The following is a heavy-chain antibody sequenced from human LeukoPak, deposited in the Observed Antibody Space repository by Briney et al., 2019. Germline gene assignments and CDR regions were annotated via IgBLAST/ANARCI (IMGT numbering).Heavy chain of an antibody. CDR2: ISSSSGYI. D-gene: IGHD4-17*01. CDR1: GFTFSSYS. J-gene: IGHJ4*02. Sequence: KTGGSLRLSCAASGFTFSSYSMNWVRQAPGKGLEWVSSISSSSGYIYYADSVKGRFTISRDNAKNSLYLQMNSLRAEDTAVYYCARADYGDYGVDYWGQGTLVTVSS. V-gene: IGHV3-21*01. CDR3: ARADYGDYGVDY.